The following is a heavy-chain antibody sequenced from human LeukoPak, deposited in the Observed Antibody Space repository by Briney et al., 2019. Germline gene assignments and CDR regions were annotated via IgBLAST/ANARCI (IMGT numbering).Heavy chain of an antibody. CDR3: ARGLSDFWSGCLGYYYYYGMDV. V-gene: IGHV4-59*01. CDR2: IYYSGST. Sequence: SETLSLTCTVSGGSISSYYWSWIRQPPGKGLEWIGYIYYSGSTNYNPSLKSRVTISVDTSKNQFSLKLSSVTAADTAVYYRARGLSDFWSGCLGYYYYYGMDVWGQGTTVTVSS. CDR1: GGSISSYY. D-gene: IGHD3-3*01. J-gene: IGHJ6*02.